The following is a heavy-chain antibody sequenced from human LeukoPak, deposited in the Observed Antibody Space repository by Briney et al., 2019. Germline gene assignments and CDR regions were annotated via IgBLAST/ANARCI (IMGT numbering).Heavy chain of an antibody. Sequence: GGSLRLSCAASGFTFSSYAMSWVRQAPGKGLEWVSAISGSGGSTYYADSVKGRFTISRDNSKNTLYLQMNSLRAEDTAVYYCAKQGTSLYYDFWSGYLDYYYCYMDVWGKGTTVTVSS. V-gene: IGHV3-23*01. CDR1: GFTFSSYA. D-gene: IGHD3-3*01. CDR2: ISGSGGST. CDR3: AKQGTSLYYDFWSGYLDYYYCYMDV. J-gene: IGHJ6*03.